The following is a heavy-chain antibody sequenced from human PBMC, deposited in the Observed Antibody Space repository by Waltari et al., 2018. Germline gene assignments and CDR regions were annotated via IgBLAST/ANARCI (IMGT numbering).Heavy chain of an antibody. D-gene: IGHD3-22*01. CDR1: GYTLPELS. CDR2: VGPEDGET. Sequence: QVQLVQSGAEAKKSGASVMVSCKVSGYTLPELSMHWVRQALGKGLEWMGGVGPEDGETNYAEKFQARDTMTEDKATDTACMEQSSLRSENTAVDYCATLTRVPYDRSGYSTDYWGQGTLVTVSS. J-gene: IGHJ4*02. V-gene: IGHV1-24*01. CDR3: ATLTRVPYDRSGYSTDY.